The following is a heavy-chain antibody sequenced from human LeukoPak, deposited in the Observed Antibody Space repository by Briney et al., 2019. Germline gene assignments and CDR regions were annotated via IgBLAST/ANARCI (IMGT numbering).Heavy chain of an antibody. CDR1: GFTFSSSA. D-gene: IGHD2-15*01. V-gene: IGHV3-23*01. Sequence: GGTLRLSCAASGFTFSSSAMGWVRQAPGKGLEWVSAISNNGGYTYYADSVQGRFTISRDNSKSTLCLQMNSLRAEDTAVYYCAKQLGYCSDGSCYFPYWGQGTLVTVSS. J-gene: IGHJ4*02. CDR2: ISNNGGYT. CDR3: AKQLGYCSDGSCYFPY.